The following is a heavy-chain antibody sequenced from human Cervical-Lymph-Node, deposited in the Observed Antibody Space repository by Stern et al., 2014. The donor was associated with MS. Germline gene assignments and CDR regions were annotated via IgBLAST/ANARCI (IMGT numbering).Heavy chain of an antibody. J-gene: IGHJ4*02. V-gene: IGHV4-59*01. Sequence: VQLLESGPGLVKPSETLSLTCTVSGGSISSYYWSWIRQPPGKGLEWIGYIYYSGSTNYNPSLKSRVTISVDTSKNQFSLKLSSVTAADTAVYYCARGSSSWYDYWGQGTLVTVSS. D-gene: IGHD6-13*01. CDR1: GGSISSYY. CDR3: ARGSSSWYDY. CDR2: IYYSGST.